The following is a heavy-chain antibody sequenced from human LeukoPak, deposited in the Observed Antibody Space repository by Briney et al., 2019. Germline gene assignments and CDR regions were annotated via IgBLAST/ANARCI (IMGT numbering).Heavy chain of an antibody. Sequence: SVKVSCKASGGTFSSYAISWVRQAPGQGLEWMGGIIPIFGTANYAQKFQGRVTITADESTSTAYMEPSSLRSEDTAVYYCARESAYGRVPATDDDYWGQGTLVTVSS. CDR3: ARESAYGRVPATDDDY. V-gene: IGHV1-69*13. CDR2: IIPIFGTA. J-gene: IGHJ4*02. CDR1: GGTFSSYA. D-gene: IGHD2-2*01.